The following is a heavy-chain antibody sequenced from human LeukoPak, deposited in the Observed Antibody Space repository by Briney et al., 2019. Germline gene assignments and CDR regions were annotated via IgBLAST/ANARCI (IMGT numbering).Heavy chain of an antibody. CDR1: GGSISSYY. V-gene: IGHV4-59*01. Sequence: PSETLSLTCTVSGGSISSYYWSWIRQPPGKGLEWIGYIYYSGSTNYNPSLKSRVTISVDTSKNQFSLKLSTVTAADTAVYYCARLGDYGDYFDYWGQGTLVTVSS. CDR2: IYYSGST. D-gene: IGHD4-17*01. J-gene: IGHJ4*02. CDR3: ARLGDYGDYFDY.